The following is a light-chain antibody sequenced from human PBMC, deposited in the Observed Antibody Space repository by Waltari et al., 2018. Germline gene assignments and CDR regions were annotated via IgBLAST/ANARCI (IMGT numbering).Light chain of an antibody. CDR3: QETYTTLFT. CDR2: AAS. Sequence: DIQMTQSPPSLAASVGDSVNITCRASQTIRNYLNWYQQRPGKAPKLLISAASSLQSGVPSRFSGSGSGTDFALTISSLQPEEFASYHCQETYTTLFTFGPGTKVEIK. J-gene: IGKJ3*01. V-gene: IGKV1-39*01. CDR1: QTIRNY.